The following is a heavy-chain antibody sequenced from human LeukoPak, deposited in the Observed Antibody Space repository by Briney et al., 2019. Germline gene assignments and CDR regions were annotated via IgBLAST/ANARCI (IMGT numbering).Heavy chain of an antibody. V-gene: IGHV1-2*04. CDR3: ARGDDYGDYWGLY. J-gene: IGHJ4*02. Sequence: ASVKVSCKASGYTFTGYYMHWVRQAPGQGLEWMGWINPNSGGTNFAQKFQGWVTMTRDTSISTAYMEPSRLRSDDTAVYYCARGDDYGDYWGLYWGQGTLVTVSS. D-gene: IGHD4-17*01. CDR2: INPNSGGT. CDR1: GYTFTGYY.